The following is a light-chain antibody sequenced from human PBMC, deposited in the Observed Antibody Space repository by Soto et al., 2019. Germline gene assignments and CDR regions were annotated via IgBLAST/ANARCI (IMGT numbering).Light chain of an antibody. J-gene: IGLJ2*01. CDR2: DTN. V-gene: IGLV7-46*01. CDR1: TGPVTYGHY. CDR3: LLLFPGSRV. Sequence: QAVVTQEPSLTVSPGGTVTLTCASSTGPVTYGHYPYWFHQKPGQAPRILVIDTNKKHSLTPARFSGSLIGGKAALTLSGAQPEDEADYYCLLLFPGSRVFGGGTKLTVL.